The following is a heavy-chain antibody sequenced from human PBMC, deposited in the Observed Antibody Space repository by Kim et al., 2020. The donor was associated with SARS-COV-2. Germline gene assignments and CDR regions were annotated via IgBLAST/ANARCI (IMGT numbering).Heavy chain of an antibody. CDR2: IYYSGST. Sequence: SETLSLTCNVSGGSVSSGSYYWSWIRQPPGKGLEWIGYIYYSGSTNYNPSLKSRVTISVDTSKNQFSLELNSVTAADTAMYYCERGYYYDSSGYYYGFD. CDR1: GGSVSSGSYY. CDR3: ERGYYYDSSGYYYGFD. V-gene: IGHV4-61*01. D-gene: IGHD3-22*01. J-gene: IGHJ4*01.